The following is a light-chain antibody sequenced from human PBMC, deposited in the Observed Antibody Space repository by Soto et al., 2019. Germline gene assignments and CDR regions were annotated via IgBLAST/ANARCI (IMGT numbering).Light chain of an antibody. CDR3: QQYNNWPQT. CDR2: GAS. J-gene: IGKJ2*01. Sequence: EIVMTQSPATLSVSPGERATLSCRASQSVSSNLAWYQQKPGQAPRLLIYGASTRATGIPARFSGSGSGTESTPTITTLPSEDVAVYYCQQYNNWPQTFGQGTKLEIK. V-gene: IGKV3-15*01. CDR1: QSVSSN.